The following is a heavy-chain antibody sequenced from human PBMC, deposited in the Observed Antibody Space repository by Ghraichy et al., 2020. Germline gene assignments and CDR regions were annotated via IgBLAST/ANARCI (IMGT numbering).Heavy chain of an antibody. CDR1: GGSMSNDGYY. D-gene: IGHD3-22*01. V-gene: IGHV4-39*01. CDR2: ISYSGST. J-gene: IGHJ3*02. Sequence: SETLSLTCTVSGGSMSNDGYYWGWIRQPPGKGLEWIGRISYSGSTYYTPSLQRRVAMSVDTSKNQFSLKLTSVTAADTAFYYCARQDSSGYLQGAFDIWGHGTRVTVSS. CDR3: ARQDSSGYLQGAFDI.